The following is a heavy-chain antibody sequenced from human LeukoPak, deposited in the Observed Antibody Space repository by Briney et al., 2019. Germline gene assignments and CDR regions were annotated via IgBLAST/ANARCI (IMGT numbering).Heavy chain of an antibody. Sequence: GASLRLSCAASGFTFCSYAMSWVRQAPGKGLEWVSAISGSGGSTYYADSVKGRFTISRDNSKNTLYLQMNSLRAEDTAVYYCAKDLPYSGWDELGYWGQGTLVTVSS. V-gene: IGHV3-23*01. CDR1: GFTFCSYA. D-gene: IGHD5-12*01. CDR3: AKDLPYSGWDELGY. J-gene: IGHJ4*02. CDR2: ISGSGGST.